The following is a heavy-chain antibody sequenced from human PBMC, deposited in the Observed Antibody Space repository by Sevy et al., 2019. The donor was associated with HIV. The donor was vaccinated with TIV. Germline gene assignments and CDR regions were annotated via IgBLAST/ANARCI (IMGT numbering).Heavy chain of an antibody. CDR3: ARGTGSSGWYFDYYGMDV. V-gene: IGHV3-11*01. D-gene: IGHD6-19*01. CDR2: ISSSGSTI. J-gene: IGHJ6*02. Sequence: GGSLRLSCAASGFTFSDYYMSWIRQAPGKGLEWVSYISSSGSTIWYADSVKGRFTISRDNAKNSLYLQMNSLRAEDTAVYYCARGTGSSGWYFDYYGMDVWGQGTTVTVSS. CDR1: GFTFSDYY.